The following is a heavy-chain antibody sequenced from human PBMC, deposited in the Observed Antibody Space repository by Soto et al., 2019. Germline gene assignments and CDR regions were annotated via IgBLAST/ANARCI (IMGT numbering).Heavy chain of an antibody. D-gene: IGHD3-22*01. CDR2: IYYSGGT. CDR3: ARASYDSSTYYLDY. J-gene: IGHJ4*02. Sequence: SETLSLTCTVSGGSISSSSYYWGWIRQPPGKGLEWIGSIYYSGGTYCNPSLKSRVTISVDTSNNQFSLKLSSVTAADTAVYYCARASYDSSTYYLDYWGQGTLVTVSS. V-gene: IGHV4-39*07. CDR1: GGSISSSSYY.